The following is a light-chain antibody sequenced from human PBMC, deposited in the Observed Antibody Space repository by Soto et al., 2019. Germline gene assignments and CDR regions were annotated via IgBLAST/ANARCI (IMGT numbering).Light chain of an antibody. CDR2: GNS. V-gene: IGLV1-40*01. J-gene: IGLJ3*02. CDR3: QSYDSSLPWV. Sequence: QLVLTQPPSVSGAPGQRVTISCTGSSSNIGAGYDVHWYQQLPGTAPKLLIYGNSNRPSGVPDRFSGSKSGTSASLAITGLQAEDEADYYCQSYDSSLPWVFGGGTKLTVL. CDR1: SSNIGAGYD.